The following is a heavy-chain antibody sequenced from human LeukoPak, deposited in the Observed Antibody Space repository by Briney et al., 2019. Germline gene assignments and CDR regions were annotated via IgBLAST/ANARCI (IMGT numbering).Heavy chain of an antibody. Sequence: SVKVSCKASGGTFISYAISWVRQAPGQGLEWMGGIIPIFGRANYAQKFQGRVTITTDEYTSTAYMEMSRLRYKDTAGYYCARVFFDYGDSSQRGRYYYMDVWGKGTTVTVSS. CDR3: ARVFFDYGDSSQRGRYYYMDV. CDR2: IIPIFGRA. CDR1: GGTFISYA. J-gene: IGHJ6*03. D-gene: IGHD4-17*01. V-gene: IGHV1-69*05.